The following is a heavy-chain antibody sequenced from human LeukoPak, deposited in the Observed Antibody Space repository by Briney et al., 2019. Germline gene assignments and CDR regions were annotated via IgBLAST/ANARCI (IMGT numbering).Heavy chain of an antibody. D-gene: IGHD6-13*01. V-gene: IGHV6-1*01. CDR1: GDSVSSNSGA. Sequence: SSQTLSLTCAIFGDSVSSNSGAWNWIRQSPSRGLEWLGRAYYRSQWYNDYAFSVKGRIAINADTSKNHFSLQLNSVTPEDTAVYYCARDLGLSSSWYGGVGYYFDYWGQGTLVTVSS. CDR3: ARDLGLSSSWYGGVGYYFDY. CDR2: AYYRSQWYN. J-gene: IGHJ4*02.